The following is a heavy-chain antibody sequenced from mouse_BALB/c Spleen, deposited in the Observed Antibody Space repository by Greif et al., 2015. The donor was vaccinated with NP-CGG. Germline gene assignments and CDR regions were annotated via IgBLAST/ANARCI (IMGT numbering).Heavy chain of an antibody. V-gene: IGHV14-3*02. CDR3: ARWDWYFDV. CDR2: IDPANGNT. Sequence: EVKLQESGAELVKPGASVKLSCTASGFNIKDTYMHWVKQRPEQGLEWIGRIDPANGNTKYDPKFQGKATITADTSSNTAYRQLSRLTSEDTAVYYCARWDWYFDVWGAGTTVTVSS. CDR1: GFNIKDTY. J-gene: IGHJ1*01.